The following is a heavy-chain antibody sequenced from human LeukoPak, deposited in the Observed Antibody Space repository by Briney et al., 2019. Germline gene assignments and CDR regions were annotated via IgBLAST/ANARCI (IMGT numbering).Heavy chain of an antibody. CDR3: AKDLNWNYAVDP. J-gene: IGHJ5*02. Sequence: GGSLRLPCAASGFPFSNFWMHWAREAPGKGLVWVSRINRDGSTTDYADSVKGRFTISRDNAKNTLYLQMNSLRAEDTAVYYCAKDLNWNYAVDPWGQGTLVTVSS. CDR2: INRDGSTT. D-gene: IGHD1-7*01. CDR1: GFPFSNFW. V-gene: IGHV3-74*01.